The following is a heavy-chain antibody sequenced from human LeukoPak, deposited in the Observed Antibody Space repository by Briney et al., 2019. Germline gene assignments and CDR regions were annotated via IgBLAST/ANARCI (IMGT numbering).Heavy chain of an antibody. Sequence: PGRSLRLSCAASGFTFSSYAMHWVRQAPGKGLEWVAVISYDGSNKYYADSVKGRFTISRDNSKNTLYLQMNSLRAEDTAVYYCASLCRRSSTSCRNWFGPWGQGTLVTISS. CDR3: ASLCRRSSTSCRNWFGP. CDR2: ISYDGSNK. CDR1: GFTFSSYA. D-gene: IGHD2-2*01. V-gene: IGHV3-30*01. J-gene: IGHJ5*02.